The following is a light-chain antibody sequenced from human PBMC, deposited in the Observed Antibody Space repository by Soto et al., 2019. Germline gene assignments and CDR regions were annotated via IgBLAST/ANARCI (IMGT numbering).Light chain of an antibody. Sequence: DIQMTQSPSSLSASVGDRVTITCRASQGISNFLAWHQQKPGKVPKLLIYAASTLQSGVPSRFSGSGSGTDFTLTITSLQPEDVATYYCQKYNSAPWTFGQGTXVDIK. CDR3: QKYNSAPWT. J-gene: IGKJ1*01. CDR1: QGISNF. V-gene: IGKV1-27*01. CDR2: AAS.